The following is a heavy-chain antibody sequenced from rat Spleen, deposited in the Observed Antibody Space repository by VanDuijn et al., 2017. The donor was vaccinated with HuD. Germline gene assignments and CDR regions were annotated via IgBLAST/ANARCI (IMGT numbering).Heavy chain of an antibody. J-gene: IGHJ2*01. CDR2: ISSGAGNT. D-gene: IGHD4-6*01. Sequence: EVQLVESGGGLVQPGSSLKLSCVASGFTFSNYGMAWVRQAPTKDLEWVASISSGAGNTYFRDSVKGRFPISRDNAKNTLYLQMDSLRSEDTATYYCTRGTYFRHWGQGVMVTVSS. CDR1: GFTFSNYG. V-gene: IGHV5S13*01. CDR3: TRGTYFRH.